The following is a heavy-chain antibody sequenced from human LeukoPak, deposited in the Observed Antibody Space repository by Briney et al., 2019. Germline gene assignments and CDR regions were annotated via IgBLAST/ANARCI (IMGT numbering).Heavy chain of an antibody. V-gene: IGHV1-2*06. CDR3: AARGYRYADPIDY. D-gene: IGHD5-18*01. CDR1: GYTFTGYY. CDR2: INPNSGGT. J-gene: IGHJ4*02. Sequence: GASVKVSCKASGYTFTGYYMHWVRQAPGQGREWMGRINPNSGGTNYAQKFQGRVTMTRDTSISTAYMELSRLRSDDTAVYYCAARGYRYADPIDYWGQGTLVTVSS.